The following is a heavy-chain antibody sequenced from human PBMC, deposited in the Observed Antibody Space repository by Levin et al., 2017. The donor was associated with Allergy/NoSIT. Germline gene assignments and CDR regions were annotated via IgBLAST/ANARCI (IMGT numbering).Heavy chain of an antibody. D-gene: IGHD2-21*02. J-gene: IGHJ4*02. CDR2: IKSKADGGTT. V-gene: IGHV3-15*01. Sequence: GESLKISCAASGFTFSNAWMSWVRQAPGEGLEWLGRIKSKADGGTTDYAAPVKGRFTISRDDSENTLYLQMNSLKTEDTAVYYCATERYYGDWYAYWGQGTLVTVSS. CDR1: GFTFSNAW. CDR3: ATERYYGDWYAY.